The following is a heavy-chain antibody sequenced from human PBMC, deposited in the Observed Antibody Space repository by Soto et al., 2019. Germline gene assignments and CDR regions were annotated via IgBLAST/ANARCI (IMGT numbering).Heavy chain of an antibody. CDR3: VKSPYADYALGT. CDR1: GFTFSNYA. Sequence: EVQLLESGGGLVQPGGSLRLSCAGSGFTFSNYALNWVRQAPGQGLEWVSTISFSGSSTYYADSVKGRFTISRDNSKNTVDLQMSSLRAEETAAFYCVKSPYADYALGTWGQGTLLTVSS. D-gene: IGHD4-17*01. CDR2: ISFSGSST. J-gene: IGHJ4*02. V-gene: IGHV3-23*01.